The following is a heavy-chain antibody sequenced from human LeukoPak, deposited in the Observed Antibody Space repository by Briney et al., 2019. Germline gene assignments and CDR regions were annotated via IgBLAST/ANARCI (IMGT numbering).Heavy chain of an antibody. J-gene: IGHJ5*02. Sequence: SQTLSLTCTVSGGSISSGDYYWSWIRQPPGKGLEWLGYIYYSGTTYYNPSLRSRVTISVATSKNQFSLKLSSVTAADTAVYYCARDGGRYCSSTSCPGPSHWFDPWGQGTLVTVSS. D-gene: IGHD2-2*01. CDR1: GGSISSGDYY. V-gene: IGHV4-30-4*08. CDR2: IYYSGTT. CDR3: ARDGGRYCSSTSCPGPSHWFDP.